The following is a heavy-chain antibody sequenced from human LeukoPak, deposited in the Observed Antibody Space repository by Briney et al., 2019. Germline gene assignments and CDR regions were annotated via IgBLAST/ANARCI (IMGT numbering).Heavy chain of an antibody. V-gene: IGHV3-23*01. CDR1: GFTFSSFA. CDR2: ISDNSGNT. J-gene: IGHJ4*02. CDR3: SNGRTSSGTLQHDY. Sequence: GSLRLSCAASGFTFSSFAMSWVRQAPGQGLEWVSAISDNSGNTYYADSVKGRFTISSDNSENTLYLQMNSLRAEDTALYYCSNGRTSSGTLQHDYWGQGTLVTVSS. D-gene: IGHD6-19*01.